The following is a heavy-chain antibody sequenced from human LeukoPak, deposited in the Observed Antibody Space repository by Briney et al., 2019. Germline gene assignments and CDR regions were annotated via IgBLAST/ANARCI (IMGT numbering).Heavy chain of an antibody. CDR2: ICGSGSTT. CDR3: AKGAATSCYSPVDY. Sequence: GGSLRLSCAASGFTFSSYSMNWVRQAPGKGLEWVSGICGSGSTTYYADSVKGRFTISRDNSKNTLYLQMNSLRAEDTAVYFCAKGAATSCYSPVDYWGQGTLVTVSS. D-gene: IGHD2-2*02. J-gene: IGHJ4*02. CDR1: GFTFSSYS. V-gene: IGHV3-23*01.